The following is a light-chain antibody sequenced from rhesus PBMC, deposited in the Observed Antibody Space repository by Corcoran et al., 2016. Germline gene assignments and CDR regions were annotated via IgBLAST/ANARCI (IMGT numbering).Light chain of an antibody. Sequence: DIQMTQSPSSLSASVGDTVTITCRASQGFSSFLNWFQQKPGKAPKPLIYDVSNLESGVPSRFSGSGSGTDFTLTISSLPPEDFAADYCLQHKSYPRTFGQGTKVEIK. CDR2: DVS. CDR1: QGFSSF. J-gene: IGKJ1*01. V-gene: IGKV1-28*03. CDR3: LQHKSYPRT.